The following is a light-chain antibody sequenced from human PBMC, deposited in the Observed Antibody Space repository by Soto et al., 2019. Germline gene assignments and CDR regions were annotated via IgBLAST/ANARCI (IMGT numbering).Light chain of an antibody. V-gene: IGKV3-15*01. Sequence: EVVMTQSPATLSVSPGERATLSCRASQSVSSLLAWYQQKPGQAPRLLIYGASTRATGIPDRFSASGSGTEFALTISSLQSGDFAVYSCQQYHNWPLTFGGGTKVEIK. CDR2: GAS. CDR1: QSVSSL. J-gene: IGKJ4*01. CDR3: QQYHNWPLT.